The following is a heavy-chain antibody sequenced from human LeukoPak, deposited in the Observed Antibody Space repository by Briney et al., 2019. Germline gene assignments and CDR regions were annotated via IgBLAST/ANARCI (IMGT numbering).Heavy chain of an antibody. CDR2: IYTSGST. CDR1: GGSISTYN. V-gene: IGHV4-4*07. J-gene: IGHJ6*02. Sequence: SETLSLTCTVSGGSISTYNWTWIRQPAGEGLEWIGRIYTSGSTNYNPSLKSRVTMSVDTSKNQFSLKLTSVTAADTAVYFCATEYYFAKDVWGQGTTVTVSS. CDR3: ATEYYFAKDV.